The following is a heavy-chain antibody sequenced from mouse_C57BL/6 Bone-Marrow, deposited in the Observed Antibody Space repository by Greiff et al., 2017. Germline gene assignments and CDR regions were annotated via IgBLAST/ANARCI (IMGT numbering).Heavy chain of an antibody. CDR2: IYPSDSET. CDR3: ARSTVVATPCAMDY. Sequence: QVQLQQPGAELVRPGSSVKLSCKASGYTFTSYWMDWVKQRPGQGLEWIGNIYPSDSETHYNQKFKDKATLTVDKSSSTAYMQLSSLTSEDSAVYYCARSTVVATPCAMDYWGQGTSVTVSS. CDR1: GYTFTSYW. D-gene: IGHD1-1*01. J-gene: IGHJ4*01. V-gene: IGHV1-61*01.